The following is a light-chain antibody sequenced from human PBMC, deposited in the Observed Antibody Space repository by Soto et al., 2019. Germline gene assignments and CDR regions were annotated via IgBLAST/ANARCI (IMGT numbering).Light chain of an antibody. CDR1: SSNIGKSH. CDR2: DND. V-gene: IGLV1-51*01. Sequence: QSVLTQPPSVSAAPGQKVTISCSGSSSNIGKSHVSWYQHLPGTAPKLLIYDNDNRPSGIPDRLYGSKSGTAATLDITGLQTGGEADYYCATWDYSLSAAVFGPGTKLTVL. CDR3: ATWDYSLSAAV. J-gene: IGLJ1*01.